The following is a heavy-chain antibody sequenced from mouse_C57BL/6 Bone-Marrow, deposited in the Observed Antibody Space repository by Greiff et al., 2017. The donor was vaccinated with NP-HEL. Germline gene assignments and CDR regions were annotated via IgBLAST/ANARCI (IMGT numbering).Heavy chain of an antibody. J-gene: IGHJ3*01. V-gene: IGHV10-1*01. D-gene: IGHD6-1*01. CDR1: GFSFNTYA. CDR2: IRSKSNNYAT. Sequence: EVQLQESGGGLVQPKGSLKLSCAASGFSFNTYAMNWVRQAPGKGLEWVARIRSKSNNYATYYADSVKDSFTISRDDSESMLYLQMNNLETEDTAMYYSVRRVGLLRFAYWGQGTLVTVSA. CDR3: VRRVGLLRFAY.